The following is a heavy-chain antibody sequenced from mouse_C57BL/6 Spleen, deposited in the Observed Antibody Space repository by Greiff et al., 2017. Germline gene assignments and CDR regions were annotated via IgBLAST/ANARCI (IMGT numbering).Heavy chain of an antibody. J-gene: IGHJ4*01. V-gene: IGHV5-4*01. CDR2: ISDGGSYT. CDR3: AREKEGAMDY. Sequence: VQLKESGGGLVKPGGSLKLSCAASGFTFSSYAMSWVRQTPEKRLEWVATISDGGSYTYYPDNVKGRFTISRDNAKNNLYLQMSHLKSEDTAMYYCAREKEGAMDYWGQGTSVTVSS. CDR1: GFTFSSYA.